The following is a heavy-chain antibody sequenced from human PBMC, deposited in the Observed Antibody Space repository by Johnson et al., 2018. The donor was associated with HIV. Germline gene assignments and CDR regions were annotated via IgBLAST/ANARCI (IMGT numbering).Heavy chain of an antibody. CDR3: AKGNYYDSSGYYGSTHAFDI. V-gene: IGHV3-33*06. CDR2: IWYDGSNK. CDR1: GFTFSSYG. D-gene: IGHD3-22*01. Sequence: QVQLVESGGGVVQPGRSLRLSCAASGFTFSSYGMHWVRQAPGKGLEWVAVIWYDGSNKYYADSVKGRFTISRDNSKNTLYLQMNSLRAEDTAVYYCAKGNYYDSSGYYGSTHAFDIWGQGTMVTVSS. J-gene: IGHJ3*02.